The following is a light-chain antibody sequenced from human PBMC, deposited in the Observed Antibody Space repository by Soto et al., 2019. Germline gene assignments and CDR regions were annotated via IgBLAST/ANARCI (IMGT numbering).Light chain of an antibody. J-gene: IGLJ2*01. CDR3: CSYAGTNTLI. V-gene: IGLV2-11*01. CDR1: SSDIGNYNY. Sequence: QSALTQPRSVSGSPGQSVTISCTGTSSDIGNYNYVSWYQQHPDMAPKLMIYDVTKRPSGVPDRFFGSKSANTASLTISGLQAEDEADYYYCSYAGTNTLIFGGGTKLTVL. CDR2: DVT.